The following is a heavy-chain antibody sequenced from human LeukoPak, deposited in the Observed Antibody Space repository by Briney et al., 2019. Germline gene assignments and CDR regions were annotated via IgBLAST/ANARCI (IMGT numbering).Heavy chain of an antibody. J-gene: IGHJ4*02. CDR2: TSYDGSNK. D-gene: IGHD4-17*01. CDR1: GFTFSSYG. V-gene: IGHV3-30*03. CDR3: ALRPLYGDYRSGFGY. Sequence: SGRSLRLSCAASGFTFSSYGMHWVRQAPGKGLEWVAVTSYDGSNKYYADSVKGRFTISRDNSKNTLYLQMISLRAEDTAVYYCALRPLYGDYRSGFGYWGQGTLVTVSS.